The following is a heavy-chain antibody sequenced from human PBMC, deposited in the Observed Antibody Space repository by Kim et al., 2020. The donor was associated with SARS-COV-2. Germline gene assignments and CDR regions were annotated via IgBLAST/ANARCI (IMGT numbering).Heavy chain of an antibody. D-gene: IGHD6-25*01. V-gene: IGHV4-59*01. CDR3: ARTDQNSGFDY. J-gene: IGHJ4*02. CDR2: T. Sequence: TNYNPSLKSRVTISVDTSKNEFSLKLSSVTAADTAVYYCARTDQNSGFDYWGQGTLVTVSS.